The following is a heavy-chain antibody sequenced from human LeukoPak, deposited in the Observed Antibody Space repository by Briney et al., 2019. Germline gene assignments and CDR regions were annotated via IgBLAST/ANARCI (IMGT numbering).Heavy chain of an antibody. D-gene: IGHD2-21*02. CDR1: GASTSSSNW. Sequence: SETLSLTCAISGASTSSSNWWSWVRPPPGKGLEWIGDVYDGGSTNYSPSLKSRVTISVDKSNNQFSLKLSSVTAADTAVYYCARDSAAGPLLSDAFDIWGQGTMVTVSS. V-gene: IGHV4-4*02. CDR3: ARDSAAGPLLSDAFDI. CDR2: VYDGGST. J-gene: IGHJ3*02.